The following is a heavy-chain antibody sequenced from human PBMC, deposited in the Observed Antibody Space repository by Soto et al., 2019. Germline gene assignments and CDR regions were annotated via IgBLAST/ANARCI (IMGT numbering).Heavy chain of an antibody. D-gene: IGHD1-1*01. J-gene: IGHJ3*02. CDR2: IVVGSGNT. V-gene: IGHV1-58*02. Sequence: SVKVSCKASGFTFTSSAMQWVRQARGQRLEWIGWIVVGSGNTNYAQKFQERVTITRDMSTSTAYMELSSLRSEDTAVYYCAADTGTTPDAFDIWGQGTMVNVSS. CDR1: GFTFTSSA. CDR3: AADTGTTPDAFDI.